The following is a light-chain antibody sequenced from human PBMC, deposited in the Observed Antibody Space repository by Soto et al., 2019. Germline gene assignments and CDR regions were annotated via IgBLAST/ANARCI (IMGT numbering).Light chain of an antibody. CDR1: SGIIASNY. CDR2: EDY. J-gene: IGLJ2*01. Sequence: NFMLTQPHSVSESPGKTVTISCTRSSGIIASNYVQWYQQRPGSAPTTVIFEDYQRPSGVPDRVFGSIDISSNSASLTISGLKTEDEADYYCQSYDSSIVVFGGGTELTVL. CDR3: QSYDSSIVV. V-gene: IGLV6-57*03.